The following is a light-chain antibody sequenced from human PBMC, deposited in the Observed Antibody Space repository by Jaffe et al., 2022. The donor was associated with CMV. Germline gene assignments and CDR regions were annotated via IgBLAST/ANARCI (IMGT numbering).Light chain of an antibody. J-gene: IGLJ2*01. CDR1: GSDIGGYIS. CDR2: DVS. Sequence: QSALTQPASVSGSPGQMIIISCTGTGSDIGGYISVSWYQQRPPMAPKLIIYDVSSRPSGVSNRFSGSKSGNTASLTISGLQAEDEADYYCSSYTNTDTFLLFGGGTKLTVL. CDR3: SSYTNTDTFLL. V-gene: IGLV2-14*03.